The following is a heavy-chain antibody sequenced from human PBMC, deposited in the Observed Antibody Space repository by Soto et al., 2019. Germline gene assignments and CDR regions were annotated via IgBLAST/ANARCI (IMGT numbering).Heavy chain of an antibody. CDR2: IYYSGST. V-gene: IGHV4-39*01. Sequence: PSETLSLTCTVSGGSISSSSYYWGWIRQPPGKGLEWIGSIYYSGSTYYNPSLKSRVTISVDTSKNQFSLKLSSVTAADMAVYYCARHVRMGMVVRGVIYYYYGMDVWGQGTTVTVSS. CDR1: GGSISSSSYY. CDR3: ARHVRMGMVVRGVIYYYYGMDV. J-gene: IGHJ6*02. D-gene: IGHD3-10*01.